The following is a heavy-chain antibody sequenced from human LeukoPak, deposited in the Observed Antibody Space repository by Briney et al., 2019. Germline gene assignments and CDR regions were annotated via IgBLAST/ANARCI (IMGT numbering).Heavy chain of an antibody. Sequence: SETLSLTCTVSGGSISSGGYYWSWIRQHPGKGLEWIGYISYSGNTYYNPSLKSRLTISVDTSKNQFSLKLSSVTAADTAVHYCAGSFGESYFDYWGQGILVTVSS. CDR1: GGSISSGGYY. D-gene: IGHD3-10*01. J-gene: IGHJ4*02. CDR3: AGSFGESYFDY. V-gene: IGHV4-31*03. CDR2: ISYSGNT.